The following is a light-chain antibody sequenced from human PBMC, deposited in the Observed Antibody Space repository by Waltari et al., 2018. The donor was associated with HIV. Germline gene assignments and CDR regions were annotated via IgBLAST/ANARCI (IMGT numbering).Light chain of an antibody. CDR1: SSDVGSYYL. J-gene: IGLJ2*01. CDR3: CSYAGSSTFVV. CDR2: EVS. Sequence: QSALNQPASVSGSPGQSITISCTGTSSDVGSYYLVSWYQQHPGKAPKLMIYEVSKRPSGVSNRFSGSKSGNTASLTISGLQAEDEADYYCCSYAGSSTFVVFGGGTKLTVL. V-gene: IGLV2-23*02.